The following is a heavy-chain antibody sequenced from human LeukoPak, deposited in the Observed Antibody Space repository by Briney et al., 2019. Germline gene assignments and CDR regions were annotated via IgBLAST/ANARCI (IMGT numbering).Heavy chain of an antibody. D-gene: IGHD5-24*01. V-gene: IGHV3-53*05. CDR1: GFTVSNKY. Sequence: GGSLRLSCAASGFTVSNKYMTWVRQAPGKGLEWVSLIYSDGRTYYADSVKGRFTISRDNSKNTLYLQMNSLRAEDTAVYYCAREMATTRGAFDIWGQGTMVTVSS. J-gene: IGHJ3*02. CDR3: AREMATTRGAFDI. CDR2: IYSDGRT.